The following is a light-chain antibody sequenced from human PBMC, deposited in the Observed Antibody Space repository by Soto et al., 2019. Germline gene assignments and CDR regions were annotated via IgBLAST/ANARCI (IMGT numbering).Light chain of an antibody. CDR3: QQHNNWPIT. CDR2: RTS. J-gene: IGKJ5*01. V-gene: IGKV3-15*01. CDR1: QSVSSN. Sequence: EIVLTQSPATLSLSPVERANLSFRASQSVSSNYLAWYQQKPGQAPRLLMFRTSSRATGFPARFSGSGSGTEFTLTISSLQSEDFALYFCQQHNNWPITFGQGTRLEIK.